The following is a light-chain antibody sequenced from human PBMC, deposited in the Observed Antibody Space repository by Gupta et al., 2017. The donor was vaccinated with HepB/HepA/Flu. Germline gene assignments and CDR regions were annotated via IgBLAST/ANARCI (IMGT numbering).Light chain of an antibody. CDR2: TND. CDR1: SPNIGTNT. CDR3: AASDDGLNGVI. J-gene: IGLJ2*01. Sequence: TQPPSASGPPAPRGTACCSGPSPNIGTNTVTWYQQSTGPPPKLLIFTNDQRPSGVPDRFSGSKSGTSASLAISGLLAEDEAAYFCAASDDGLNGVIFGGGTKLAVL. V-gene: IGLV1-44*01.